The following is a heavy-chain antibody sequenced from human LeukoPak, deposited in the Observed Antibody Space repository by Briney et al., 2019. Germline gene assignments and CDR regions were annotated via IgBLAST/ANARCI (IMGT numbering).Heavy chain of an antibody. V-gene: IGHV4-31*03. CDR2: IYYSGST. D-gene: IGHD3-22*01. CDR1: GDSISSGGYY. CDR3: ARLYYYDSSGYYTEDY. J-gene: IGHJ4*02. Sequence: SQTLSLTCTVSGDSISSGGYYWSWIRQHPGKGLEWIGYIYYSGSTYYNPSLKSRVTISVDTSKNQFSLKLSSVTAADTAVYYCARLYYYDSSGYYTEDYWGQGTLVTVSS.